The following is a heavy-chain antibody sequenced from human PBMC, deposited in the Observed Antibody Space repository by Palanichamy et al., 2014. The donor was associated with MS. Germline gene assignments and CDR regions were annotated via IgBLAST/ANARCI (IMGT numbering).Heavy chain of an antibody. CDR3: ARHVYCSRTSCHQIDY. J-gene: IGHJ4*02. Sequence: QVQLQESGPGLVKPSETLSLTCAVSGYSISSGYYWGWIRQPPGKGLEWIGSIYHSGSTYYNPSLKSRVTTSVDTSKNQFSLKLRSVTAADTAVYYCARHVYCSRTSCHQIDYWGQGTLVTVSS. D-gene: IGHD2-2*01. CDR1: GYSISSGYY. CDR2: IYHSGST. V-gene: IGHV4-38-2*01.